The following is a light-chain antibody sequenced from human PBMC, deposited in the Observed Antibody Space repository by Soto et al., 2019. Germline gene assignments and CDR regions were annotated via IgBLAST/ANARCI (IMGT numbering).Light chain of an antibody. CDR2: DVS. V-gene: IGLV2-11*01. Sequence: QSALTQPRSVSGSPGQSVTISCTGTSSDVGTYNYVSWYQQHPGKAPKLMIYDVSQRPSGVPDRFSGSKSGNTASLTISGLQAEDEADYYCQSYDSSLSGYVFGTGTKVTVL. J-gene: IGLJ1*01. CDR1: SSDVGTYNY. CDR3: QSYDSSLSGYV.